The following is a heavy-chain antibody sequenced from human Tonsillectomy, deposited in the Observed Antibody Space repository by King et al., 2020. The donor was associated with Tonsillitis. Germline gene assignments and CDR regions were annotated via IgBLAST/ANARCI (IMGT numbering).Heavy chain of an antibody. CDR3: TTDSSIGFGELNFDY. Sequence: VQLVESGGGLVKPGGSLRVSCAASGFTFSNAWMSWVRQAPGKGLEWVGRIKSKTDGGTTDYAAPVKGRFTISRDDSKNTLYLQMNSLKTEDTAVYYCTTDSSIGFGELNFDYWGQGTLVTVSS. J-gene: IGHJ4*02. V-gene: IGHV3-15*01. CDR2: IKSKTDGGTT. D-gene: IGHD3-10*01. CDR1: GFTFSNAW.